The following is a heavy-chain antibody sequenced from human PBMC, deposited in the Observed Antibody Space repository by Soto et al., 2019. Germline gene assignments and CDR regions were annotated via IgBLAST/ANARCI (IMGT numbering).Heavy chain of an antibody. D-gene: IGHD4-17*01. V-gene: IGHV1-46*01. CDR3: ARGGNGDNVGYWYFDL. CDR2: INPGGVST. CDR1: GYTFTTYY. J-gene: IGHJ2*01. Sequence: QVQLVQSGAEVKKPGASVEVSCKASGYTFTTYYIHWVRHTPGQGLEWMGVINPGGVSTKYAQKFQDRVTMASDTSTSTVYMDLSSLRSEYTAVYFCARGGNGDNVGYWYFDLWGRGTLVTVSP.